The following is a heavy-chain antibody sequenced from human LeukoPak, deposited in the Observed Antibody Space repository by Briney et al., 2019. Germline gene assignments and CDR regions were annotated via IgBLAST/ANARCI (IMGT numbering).Heavy chain of an antibody. CDR2: IKTDGSEK. V-gene: IGHV3-7*01. D-gene: IGHD2-21*02. Sequence: GGSLRLSCEGSGFTFSNYWMGWVRQAPGKGLQWVANIKTDGSEKYYVDSVKGRFTISRDNAKNSLYLQMNSLRAEDTAVYYCARVTSYYYYYMDVWGKGTTVTVSS. CDR1: GFTFSNYW. CDR3: ARVTSYYYYYMDV. J-gene: IGHJ6*03.